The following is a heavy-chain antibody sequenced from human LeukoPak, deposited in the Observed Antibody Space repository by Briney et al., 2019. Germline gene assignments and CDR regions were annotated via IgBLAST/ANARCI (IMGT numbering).Heavy chain of an antibody. Sequence: GGSLRLSCAASGFTFDDYAMHWVRQAPGKGLEWVSGISWNSGSIGYADSVKGRFTISRDNAKNSLYLQMNSLRAEDTALYYCAKDQMITFGGVRLFDYWGQGTLVTVSS. CDR1: GFTFDDYA. CDR3: AKDQMITFGGVRLFDY. CDR2: ISWNSGSI. D-gene: IGHD3-16*01. V-gene: IGHV3-9*01. J-gene: IGHJ4*02.